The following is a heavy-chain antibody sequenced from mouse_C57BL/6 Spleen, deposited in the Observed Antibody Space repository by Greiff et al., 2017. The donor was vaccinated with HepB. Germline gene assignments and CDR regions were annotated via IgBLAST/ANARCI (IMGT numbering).Heavy chain of an antibody. CDR3: ASTMGNYDYAMDY. CDR2: IRNKANGYTT. Sequence: EVHLVESGGGLVQPGGSLSLSCAASGFTFTDYYMSWVRQPPGKALEWLGFIRNKANGYTTEYSASVKGRFTISRDNSQSILSLQMNALRAEDSATYYCASTMGNYDYAMDYWGQGTSVTVSS. V-gene: IGHV7-3*01. CDR1: GFTFTDYY. D-gene: IGHD2-1*01. J-gene: IGHJ4*01.